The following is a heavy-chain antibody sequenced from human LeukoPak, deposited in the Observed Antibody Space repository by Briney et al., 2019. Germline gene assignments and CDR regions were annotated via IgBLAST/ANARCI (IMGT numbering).Heavy chain of an antibody. Sequence: PGGSLRLSCAASGFTFSSYWMSWVRQAPGKGLEWVANIKQDGSEKYYVDSVKGRFTISRDNAKNSLYLQMNSLRAEDTAVYYCARERFYDSSGYHPPVFDYWGQGTLVTVSS. V-gene: IGHV3-7*01. CDR3: ARERFYDSSGYHPPVFDY. D-gene: IGHD3-22*01. J-gene: IGHJ4*02. CDR1: GFTFSSYW. CDR2: IKQDGSEK.